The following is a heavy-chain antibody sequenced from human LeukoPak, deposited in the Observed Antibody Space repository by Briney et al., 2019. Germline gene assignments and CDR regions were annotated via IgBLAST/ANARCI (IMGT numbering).Heavy chain of an antibody. Sequence: GGSLRLSCAASGFTFSSYAMNWVRQAPGKGLEWVSYISSSSSTIYYADSVKGRFTISRDNAKNSLDLQMNSLRDEDTAVYYCARARASGRSGFDYWGQGTLVTVSS. CDR2: ISSSSSTI. CDR1: GFTFSSYA. D-gene: IGHD2-15*01. J-gene: IGHJ4*02. CDR3: ARARASGRSGFDY. V-gene: IGHV3-48*02.